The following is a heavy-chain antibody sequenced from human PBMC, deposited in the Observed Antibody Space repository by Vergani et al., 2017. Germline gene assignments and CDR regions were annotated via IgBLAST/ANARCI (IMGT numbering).Heavy chain of an antibody. CDR2: IYYSGST. D-gene: IGHD6-19*01. V-gene: IGHV4-39*01. CDR3: ARHSTVEWLVKLGWIDP. CDR1: GASIRSSYYY. J-gene: IGHJ5*02. Sequence: QLQLQESGPGLVKPSATLSLTCSVSGASIRSSYYYWGWLRQPPGKGLEWIASIYYSGSTYYNPSPKSRVTISVDTSKNQLSLKLSSVTAADTAVYFCARHSTVEWLVKLGWIDPWGQGILVTVSS.